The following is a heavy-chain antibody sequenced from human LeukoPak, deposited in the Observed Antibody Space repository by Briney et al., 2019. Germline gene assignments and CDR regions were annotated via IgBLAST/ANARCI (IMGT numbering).Heavy chain of an antibody. CDR1: GFTFRGYY. CDR2: ISSSSSTI. CDR3: ARSSSNGDYYYYMDV. Sequence: GGSLRLSCAASGFTFRGYYMNWVRQAPGKGLEWVSSISSSSSTIYYADSVKGRFTISRDNSKNTLYLQMNSLRAEDTAVYYCARSSSNGDYYYYMDVWGKGTTVTISS. V-gene: IGHV3-48*01. J-gene: IGHJ6*03. D-gene: IGHD4-17*01.